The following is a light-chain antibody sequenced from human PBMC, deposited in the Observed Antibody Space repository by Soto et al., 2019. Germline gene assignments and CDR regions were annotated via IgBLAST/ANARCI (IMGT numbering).Light chain of an antibody. J-gene: IGKJ1*01. Sequence: ESVLTQSPGTLSLSPGERATLSCRASQHIRSSYLAWYQQKPGQAPRLLIYGASNRATGIPDRFSGSGSGTDFTLTISRLEPEDFAVYYCQQYGGLPRTFGQGTKVDIK. CDR3: QQYGGLPRT. CDR1: QHIRSSY. CDR2: GAS. V-gene: IGKV3-20*01.